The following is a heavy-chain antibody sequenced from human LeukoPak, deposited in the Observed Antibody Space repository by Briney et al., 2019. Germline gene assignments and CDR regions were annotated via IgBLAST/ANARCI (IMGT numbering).Heavy chain of an antibody. CDR2: ISYDGGNE. D-gene: IGHD2-2*01. Sequence: GSLRLSCAASGFTFTHYGMHWVRQAPGKGLEWVALISYDGGNEYYADSVKGRFTISRDNSKNTLYLQMNSLRAEDTAVYYCARESIVVVPAASDYWGQGTLVTVSS. CDR3: ARESIVVVPAASDY. V-gene: IGHV3-30*03. CDR1: GFTFTHYG. J-gene: IGHJ4*02.